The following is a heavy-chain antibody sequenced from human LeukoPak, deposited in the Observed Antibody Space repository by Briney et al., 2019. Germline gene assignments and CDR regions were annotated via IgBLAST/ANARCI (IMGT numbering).Heavy chain of an antibody. CDR2: IKHDGSEKQDGSEK. J-gene: IGHJ4*02. CDR3: TRYNNDHFDY. D-gene: IGHD1-14*01. Sequence: GGSLRLSCAASGFTFSQYWMSWVRQAPGKGLEWVANIKHDGSEKQDGSEKNYVDSVKGRFTISRDNAKNSLYLQMNSLRAEDTAVYYCTRYNNDHFDYWGQGTLVTVSS. V-gene: IGHV3-7*01. CDR1: GFTFSQYW.